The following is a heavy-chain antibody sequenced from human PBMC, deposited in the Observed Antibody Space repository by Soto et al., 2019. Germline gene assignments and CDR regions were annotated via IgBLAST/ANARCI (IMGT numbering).Heavy chain of an antibody. CDR2: IYYSGST. V-gene: IGHV4-59*01. D-gene: IGHD6-13*01. J-gene: IGHJ6*03. CDR3: ARVGIAAAGRYYYYMDV. CDR1: GGSTSSYY. Sequence: SETLSLTCTVSGGSTSSYYWSWIRQPPGKGLEWIGYIYYSGSTNYNPSLKSRVTISVDTSKNQFSLKLSSVTAADTAVYYCARVGIAAAGRYYYYMDVWGKGTTVPVSS.